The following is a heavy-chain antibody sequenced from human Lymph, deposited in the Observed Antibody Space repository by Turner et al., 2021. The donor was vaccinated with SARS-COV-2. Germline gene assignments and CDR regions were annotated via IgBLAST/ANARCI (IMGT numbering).Heavy chain of an antibody. CDR1: GFTFSDYG. J-gene: IGHJ4*02. V-gene: IGHV3-30*18. CDR2: ISYDGSNK. CDR3: AKQGGGRYCSGGSCYRGYFDY. Sequence: QVQLVKSGGGLVQHGRSMRLSCAASGFTFSDYGMYWVRQAPGKGLEWVAVISYDGSNKYYADSVKGRFTISRDNSKNTLYMQMNSLRAEDTAVYYCAKQGGGRYCSGGSCYRGYFDYWGQGTLVTVSS. D-gene: IGHD2-15*01.